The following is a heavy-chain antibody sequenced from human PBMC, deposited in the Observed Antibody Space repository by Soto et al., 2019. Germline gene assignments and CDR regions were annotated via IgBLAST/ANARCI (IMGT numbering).Heavy chain of an antibody. CDR1: GYTFTGYY. J-gene: IGHJ4*02. CDR3: ARVRFNSGPLDY. V-gene: IGHV1-2*02. Sequence: ASLKVSCKASGYTFTGYYMHWVRQAPGQGLEWMGWINPNSGGTNYAQKFQGRVTMTRDTSISTAYMELSRLRSDDTAVYYCARVRFNSGPLDYWGQGTLVTVSS. D-gene: IGHD5-12*01. CDR2: INPNSGGT.